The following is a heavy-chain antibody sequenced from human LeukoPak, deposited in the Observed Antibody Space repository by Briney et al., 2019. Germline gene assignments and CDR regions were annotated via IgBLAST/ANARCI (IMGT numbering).Heavy chain of an antibody. CDR1: GYSFTSYW. D-gene: IGHD4-11*01. J-gene: IGHJ6*04. Sequence: GESLKISCKGSGYSFTSYWIGWVRQMPGKGLEWMGIIYPGDSDTRYSPSFQGQVTISADKSISTAYLQWSSLKASDTAMYYCARHAYYSNLDYSMDVWGKGTTVTVSS. CDR3: ARHAYYSNLDYSMDV. V-gene: IGHV5-51*01. CDR2: IYPGDSDT.